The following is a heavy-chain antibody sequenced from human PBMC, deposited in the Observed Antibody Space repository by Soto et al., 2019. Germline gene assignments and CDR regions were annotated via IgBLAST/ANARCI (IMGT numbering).Heavy chain of an antibody. CDR3: ARIGYCIGNSCSGFDY. Sequence: GECLKISCKGSVYSFTSYWIAWVRQMPDKGLECMGVIYPDDSDTTYSPSFQGQVTISADKSISTAFLQWNSLKASDTAIYYCARIGYCIGNSCSGFDYWGQGTLVTVSS. J-gene: IGHJ4*02. D-gene: IGHD2-2*01. V-gene: IGHV5-51*01. CDR2: IYPDDSDT. CDR1: VYSFTSYW.